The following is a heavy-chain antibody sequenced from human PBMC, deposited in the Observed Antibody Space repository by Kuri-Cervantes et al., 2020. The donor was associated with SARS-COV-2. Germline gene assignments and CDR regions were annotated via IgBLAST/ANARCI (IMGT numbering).Heavy chain of an antibody. CDR2: IRSKANSYAT. CDR3: SRSTVTSPLHGMDV. CDR1: GLTFSGSA. V-gene: IGHV3-73*01. D-gene: IGHD4-17*01. Sequence: GGSLRLSCAAAGLTFSGSAMHWVRQASGKGLEWVGRIRSKANSYATAYAASVKGRFTISRDDSKNTAYLQMHSLKTEDTAVYYSSRSTVTSPLHGMDVWGQGTTVTVSS. J-gene: IGHJ6*02.